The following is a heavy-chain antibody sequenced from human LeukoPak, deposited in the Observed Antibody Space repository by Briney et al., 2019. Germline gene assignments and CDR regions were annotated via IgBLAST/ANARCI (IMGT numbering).Heavy chain of an antibody. CDR1: GGPNNSYY. Sequence: SETLSLTCTVSGGPNNSYYFNWIRQPAGKGLEWIGRIYTTGSTNYNPSLQRRVTMSIDTSKNQFSLKLTSVTAADTAVYYCARDVVPAAHREYNWFDPWGQGTLVTVSS. CDR3: ARDVVPAAHREYNWFDP. D-gene: IGHD2-2*01. J-gene: IGHJ5*02. CDR2: IYTTGST. V-gene: IGHV4-4*07.